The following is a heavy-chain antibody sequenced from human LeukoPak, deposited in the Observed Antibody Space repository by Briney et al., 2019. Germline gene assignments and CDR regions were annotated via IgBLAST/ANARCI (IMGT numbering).Heavy chain of an antibody. CDR2: VSYSGNT. CDR3: ARREVGATPDY. CDR1: GGSISSGTYY. D-gene: IGHD1-26*01. J-gene: IGHJ4*02. Sequence: PSETLSLTCTVSGGSISSGTYYWGWIRQPPGKGLEWIASVSYSGNTYYNPSLKSRVTISVDTSKNQFSLKLSSVTAADTAVYYCARREVGATPDYWGQGTLVTVSS. V-gene: IGHV4-39*01.